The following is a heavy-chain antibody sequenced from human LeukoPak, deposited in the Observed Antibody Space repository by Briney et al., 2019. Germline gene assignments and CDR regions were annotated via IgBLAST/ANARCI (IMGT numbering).Heavy chain of an antibody. D-gene: IGHD6-13*01. V-gene: IGHV3-30*04. CDR1: GFTFSSYA. J-gene: IGHJ4*02. CDR3: ARANSSSWCFDY. Sequence: GRSLRLSCAASGFTFSSYAMHWVRQAPGKGLEWVAVISYDGSNKYYADSVKGRFTISRDNSKNTLYLQMNSLRAEDTAVYYCARANSSSWCFDYWGQRTLVTVSS. CDR2: ISYDGSNK.